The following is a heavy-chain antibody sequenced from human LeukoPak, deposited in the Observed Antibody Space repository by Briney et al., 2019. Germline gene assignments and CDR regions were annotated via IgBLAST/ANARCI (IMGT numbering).Heavy chain of an antibody. CDR3: ARAVGTLDY. Sequence: GGSLRLSCAVSGLTFRSYWMSWVRQAPGKGLEWVANINQDGSEKYFVDSVKGRFTISRNNAKNSLYLQMNGLRAEDTAVYYCARAVGTLDYWGQGTLVTVSS. V-gene: IGHV3-7*01. CDR2: INQDGSEK. CDR1: GLTFRSYW. J-gene: IGHJ4*02. D-gene: IGHD2/OR15-2a*01.